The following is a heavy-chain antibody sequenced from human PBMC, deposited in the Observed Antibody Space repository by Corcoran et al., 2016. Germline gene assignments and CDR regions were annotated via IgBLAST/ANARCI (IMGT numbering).Heavy chain of an antibody. V-gene: IGHV1-69*01. CDR1: GGTFSSYA. CDR3: ARSRGYSNPSDY. J-gene: IGHJ4*02. D-gene: IGHD4-4*01. Sequence: QVQLVQSRAEVKKPGSSVKISCKASGGTFSSYAISWVRQAPGQGLEWMGGIIPIFGTANYAQKFQGRVTIPADESTSTAYMELSSLRSEDTAVYYCARSRGYSNPSDYCGQGTLVTVSS. CDR2: IIPIFGTA.